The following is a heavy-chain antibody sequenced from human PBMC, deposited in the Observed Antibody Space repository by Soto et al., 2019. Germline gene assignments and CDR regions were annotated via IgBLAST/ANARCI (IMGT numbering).Heavy chain of an antibody. CDR3: ARIQGVRGVFDGFNV. CDR2: IYPGDSDT. CDR1: GYSFAGYW. Sequence: GESLKISCKGSGYSFAGYWIGWVRQMPGKGLDWMGVIYPGDSDTRYSPSFHGQVTTSADKSISTAYLQWSSLKASDTAMYFCARIQGVRGVFDGFNVWGQGTMVTVSS. J-gene: IGHJ3*01. V-gene: IGHV5-51*01. D-gene: IGHD3-10*01.